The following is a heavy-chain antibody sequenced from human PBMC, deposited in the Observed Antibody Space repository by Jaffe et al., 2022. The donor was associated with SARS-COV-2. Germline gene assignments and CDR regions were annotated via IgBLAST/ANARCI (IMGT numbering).Heavy chain of an antibody. CDR1: GFTFSSYA. Sequence: EVQLLESGGGLVQPGGSLRLSCAASGFTFSSYAMSWVRQAPGKGLEWVSAISGSGGSTYYADSVKGRFTISRDNSKNTLYLQMNSLRAEDTAVYYCAKDAVLGLVLPCPDAFDIWGQGTMVTVSS. CDR2: ISGSGGST. CDR3: AKDAVLGLVLPCPDAFDI. D-gene: IGHD6-6*01. J-gene: IGHJ3*02. V-gene: IGHV3-23*01.